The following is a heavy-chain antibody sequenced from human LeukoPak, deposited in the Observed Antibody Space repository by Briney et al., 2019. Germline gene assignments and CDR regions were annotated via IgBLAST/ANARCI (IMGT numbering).Heavy chain of an antibody. Sequence: GGSLRLSCAASGFTFSSYSMSWVRQAPGKGLEWISGISVSGHRTYHAASVKGRFTISRDNSNNMVYLQMNSLRAEDTAVYYCVKDLVGYDSSNYRDGWGQGTLVTVSS. D-gene: IGHD3-22*01. CDR3: VKDLVGYDSSNYRDG. CDR2: ISVSGHRT. J-gene: IGHJ4*02. V-gene: IGHV3-23*01. CDR1: GFTFSSYS.